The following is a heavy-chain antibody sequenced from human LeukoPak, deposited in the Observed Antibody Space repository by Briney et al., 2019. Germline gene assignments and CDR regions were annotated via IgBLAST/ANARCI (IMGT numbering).Heavy chain of an antibody. CDR1: RGTFSSYA. CDR2: IIPIFGTA. D-gene: IGHD6-13*01. V-gene: IGHV1-69*13. J-gene: IGHJ5*02. Sequence: SVKVSCKASRGTFSSYAISWVRQAPGQGLEWMGGIIPIFGTANYAQKFQGRVTITADESTSTAYMELSSLRSEDTAVYYCATQAGDSWFDPWGQGTLVTVSS. CDR3: ATQAGDSWFDP.